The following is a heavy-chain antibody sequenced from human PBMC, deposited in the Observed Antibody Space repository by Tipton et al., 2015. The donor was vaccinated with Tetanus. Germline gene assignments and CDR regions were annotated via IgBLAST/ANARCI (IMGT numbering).Heavy chain of an antibody. CDR2: VWYDGSKQ. D-gene: IGHD3-3*01. J-gene: IGHJ5*02. CDR1: GFTFNGYG. Sequence: SLRLSCAASGFTFNGYGMHWVRQAPGKGLEWLALVWYDGSKQYYADSVKGRFTISRDNSKNAVDLQMNNLRDEDTAVYYWARERSLEWLGPVDPWGQGTLVAVSS. CDR3: ARERSLEWLGPVDP. V-gene: IGHV3-33*01.